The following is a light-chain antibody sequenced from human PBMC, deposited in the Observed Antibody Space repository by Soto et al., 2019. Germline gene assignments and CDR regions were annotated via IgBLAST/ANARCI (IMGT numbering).Light chain of an antibody. V-gene: IGKV3-20*01. CDR3: QHYLNSPRA. Sequence: EIVLTQSPGTLPLSPGERATLSCRASQSVTRNYLAWYRQKPGQAPRLLIFGASSMATGIPDRFSGSASRTDFTLTISRLEPEVFAVYYCQHYLNSPRAFGQGTKVEIK. J-gene: IGKJ1*01. CDR2: GAS. CDR1: QSVTRNY.